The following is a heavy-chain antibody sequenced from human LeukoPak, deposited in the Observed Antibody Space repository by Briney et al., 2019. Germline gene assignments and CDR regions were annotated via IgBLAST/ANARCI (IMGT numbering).Heavy chain of an antibody. Sequence: GGSLRLSCAASGFTFDDYGMSWVRQAPGKGLEWVSGINWNGGSTGYADSVKGRFTISRDNAKNSLYLQMNSLRAEYTALYHCARVSRRGYSYGGFDYWGQGTLVTVSS. CDR1: GFTFDDYG. D-gene: IGHD5-18*01. V-gene: IGHV3-20*01. J-gene: IGHJ4*02. CDR3: ARVSRRGYSYGGFDY. CDR2: INWNGGST.